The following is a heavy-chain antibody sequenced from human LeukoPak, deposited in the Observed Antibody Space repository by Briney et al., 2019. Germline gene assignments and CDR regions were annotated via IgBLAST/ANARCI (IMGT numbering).Heavy chain of an antibody. D-gene: IGHD6-19*01. CDR2: IWYDGSNK. J-gene: IGHJ6*02. CDR3: AREWSDSSGWYYYGMDV. CDR1: GFTFSSYG. V-gene: IGHV3-33*01. Sequence: GRSLRLSCAASGFTFSSYGMHWVRQAPGKGLEWVAVIWYDGSNKYYADSVKGRFTISRDNSKNTLYLQMNSLRAEDTAVYYCAREWSDSSGWYYYGMDVWGQGTTVTVSS.